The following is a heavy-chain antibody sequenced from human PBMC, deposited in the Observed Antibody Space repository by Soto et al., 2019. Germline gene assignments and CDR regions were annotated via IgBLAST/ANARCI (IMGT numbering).Heavy chain of an antibody. Sequence: GASVKVSCKASGGTFSSYTISWVRQAPGQGLEWMGRIIPILGIANYAQKFQGRVTITADKSTSTAYMELSSLRSEDTAVYYCARQHYDILTGPTVDGMDVWGQGTTVTVSS. CDR1: GGTFSSYT. J-gene: IGHJ6*02. CDR2: IIPILGIA. V-gene: IGHV1-69*02. CDR3: ARQHYDILTGPTVDGMDV. D-gene: IGHD3-9*01.